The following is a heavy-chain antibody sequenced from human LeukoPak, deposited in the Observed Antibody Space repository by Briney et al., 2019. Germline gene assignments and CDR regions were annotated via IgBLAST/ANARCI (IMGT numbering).Heavy chain of an antibody. D-gene: IGHD5-12*01. V-gene: IGHV3-21*01. J-gene: IGHJ4*02. CDR2: ISSSSSYI. CDR1: GFTFSSYS. CDR3: ARGGNSGYDCDY. Sequence: GGSLRLSCAASGFTFSSYSMNWVRQAPGKGLEWVSSISSSSSYIYYADSVKGRFTISRDNAKNSLYLQMNSLRAEDTAVYYCARGGNSGYDCDYWGQGTLVTVSS.